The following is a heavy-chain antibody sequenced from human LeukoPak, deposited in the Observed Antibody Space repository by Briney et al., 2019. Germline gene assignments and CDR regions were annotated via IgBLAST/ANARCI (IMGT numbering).Heavy chain of an antibody. CDR3: ARGAVARYYYYYGMDV. V-gene: IGHV1-69*13. CDR1: GGTFSSYA. J-gene: IGHJ6*02. Sequence: PVKVSCKASGGTFSSYAISWVRQAPGQGLEWMGGIIPIFGTANYAQKFQGRVTITADESTSTAYMELSSLRSEDTAVYYCARGAVARYYYYYGMDVWGQGTTVTVSS. D-gene: IGHD6-19*01. CDR2: IIPIFGTA.